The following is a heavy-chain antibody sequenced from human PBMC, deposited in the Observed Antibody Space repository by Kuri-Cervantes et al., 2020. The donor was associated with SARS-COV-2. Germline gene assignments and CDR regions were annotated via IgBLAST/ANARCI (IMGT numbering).Heavy chain of an antibody. CDR3: ARDSPFSQLGGLFHY. J-gene: IGHJ4*02. CDR1: GYTFTGYY. Sequence: ASVKVFCKASGYTFTGYYMHWVRQAPGQGLEWMGWINPNSGGTNYAQKFQGRVTMTRDTSISTAYMELSRLRSDDTAVYYCARDSPFSQLGGLFHYWGQGTLVTVSS. V-gene: IGHV1-2*02. D-gene: IGHD6-6*01. CDR2: INPNSGGT.